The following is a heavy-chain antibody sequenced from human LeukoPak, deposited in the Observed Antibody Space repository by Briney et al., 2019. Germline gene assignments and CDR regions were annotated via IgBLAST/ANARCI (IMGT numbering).Heavy chain of an antibody. J-gene: IGHJ4*02. CDR3: ARAGTELDY. CDR2: MGVYNGNT. Sequence: ASVKVSCKASGYTFTSYGISWVRQAPGQGLEWMGWMGVYNGNTKYAQKLQGRVTMTTDTSTNTAYMELRSLRSDDTAEYYCARAGTELDYWGQGTLVTVSS. V-gene: IGHV1-18*01. CDR1: GYTFTSYG.